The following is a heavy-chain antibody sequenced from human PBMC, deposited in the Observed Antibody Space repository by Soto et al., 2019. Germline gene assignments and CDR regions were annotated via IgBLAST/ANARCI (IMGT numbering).Heavy chain of an antibody. J-gene: IGHJ6*02. Sequence: ASVKVSCKXSGYTFTGYYMHWVRQAPGQGLEWMGWINPNSGGTNYAQKFQGWVTMTRDTSISTAYMELSRLGSDDTAVYYCARDRKPNLRYYYYYGMDVWGQGTTVTVS. CDR3: ARDRKPNLRYYYYYGMDV. CDR1: GYTFTGYY. CDR2: INPNSGGT. V-gene: IGHV1-2*04.